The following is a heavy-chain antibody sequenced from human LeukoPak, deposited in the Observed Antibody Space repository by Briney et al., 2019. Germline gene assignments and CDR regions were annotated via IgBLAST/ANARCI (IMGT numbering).Heavy chain of an antibody. CDR3: ASFRGYSGYDDDY. CDR1: GYSFTSYW. V-gene: IGHV5-10-1*01. J-gene: IGHJ4*02. Sequence: GESLKISCKGSGYSFTSYWISWVRQMPGKGLEWMGRIDPSDSYTNYSPSFQGHVTIPADKSISTAYLQWSSLKASDTAMYYCASFRGYSGYDDDYWGQGTLVTVSS. D-gene: IGHD5-12*01. CDR2: IDPSDSYT.